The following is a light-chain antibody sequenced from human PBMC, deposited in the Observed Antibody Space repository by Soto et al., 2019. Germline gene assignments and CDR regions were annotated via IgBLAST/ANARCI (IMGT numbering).Light chain of an antibody. CDR1: QDVGKF. CDR3: QQRNSWHLT. V-gene: IGKV3D-11*01. J-gene: IGKJ4*01. CDR2: EAS. Sequence: VLTQSPDTLSLSPGERATLSCRASQDVGKFLVWYHQKPGLSPSLVIYEASKRATDIPDRFSGSGSGTAFTLTINRLEPEDVGFYYCQQRNSWHLTFGGGTRWIS.